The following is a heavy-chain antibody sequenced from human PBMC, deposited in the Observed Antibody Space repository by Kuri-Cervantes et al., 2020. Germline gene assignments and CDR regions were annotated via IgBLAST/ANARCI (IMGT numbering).Heavy chain of an antibody. CDR1: GFTFSSYG. Sequence: GGSLRLSCAASGFTFSSYGMHWVRQAPGKGLEWVAVIWYDGSNKYYADSVKGRFTISRDNATNSLYLQMNSPRDEDTAVYYCARGPYRNEVITPFDNWGQGTLVTVSS. D-gene: IGHD3-22*01. J-gene: IGHJ4*02. CDR3: ARGPYRNEVITPFDN. V-gene: IGHV3-33*01. CDR2: IWYDGSNK.